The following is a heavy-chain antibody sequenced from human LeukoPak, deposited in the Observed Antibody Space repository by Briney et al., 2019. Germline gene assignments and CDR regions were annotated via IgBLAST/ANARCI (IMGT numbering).Heavy chain of an antibody. Sequence: ASVKVSCKASGYTFTDYHVHWVRQAPGQGLEWMGWINPNSGGTNYAQKFQGRVTMTRDTSISTAHMELSRLRSDDTAVYYCARGPYGSENYYDYWGQGTLATVSS. CDR2: INPNSGGT. CDR3: ARGPYGSENYYDY. V-gene: IGHV1-2*02. J-gene: IGHJ4*02. CDR1: GYTFTDYH. D-gene: IGHD3-10*01.